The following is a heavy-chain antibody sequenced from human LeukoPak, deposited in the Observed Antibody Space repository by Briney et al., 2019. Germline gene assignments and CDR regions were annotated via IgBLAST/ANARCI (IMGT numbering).Heavy chain of an antibody. CDR1: GGTFSSYA. J-gene: IGHJ4*02. CDR3: ARDHDYGDYEYYLDY. D-gene: IGHD4-17*01. CDR2: INAGNGNT. V-gene: IGHV1-3*01. Sequence: ASVKVSCKASGGTFSSYAISWVRQAPGQRLEWMGWINAGNGNTKYSQKFQGRVTITRDTSASTAYMELSSLRSEDTAVYYCARDHDYGDYEYYLDYWGQGTLVTVSS.